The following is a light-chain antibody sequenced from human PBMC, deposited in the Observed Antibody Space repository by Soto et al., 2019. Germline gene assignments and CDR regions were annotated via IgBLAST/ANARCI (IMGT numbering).Light chain of an antibody. CDR2: AAS. J-gene: IGKJ2*01. V-gene: IGKV3-20*01. Sequence: EIVLTQSPGTLSLSPGERATLSCRTSQSVNSAHLAWYRQRPGQTPRLLIYAASKRAAGTPDRFSGGETGTDFTLTISRREPEDFAMYYCQHYGWSPQFGQGTKLEI. CDR3: QHYGWSPQ. CDR1: QSVNSAH.